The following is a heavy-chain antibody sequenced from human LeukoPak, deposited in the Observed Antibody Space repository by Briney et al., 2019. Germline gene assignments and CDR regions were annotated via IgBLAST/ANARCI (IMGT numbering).Heavy chain of an antibody. J-gene: IGHJ6*03. CDR2: ISGSSGTI. V-gene: IGHV3-48*04. D-gene: IGHD6-13*01. CDR1: GFTFSSYS. CDR3: SAGHYYYYMDV. Sequence: GGSLRLSCAASGFTFSSYSMNWVRQAPGKGLEWVSYISGSSGTIYYADSVKGRFTISRDNAKNSLYLQMNSLRAEDTAVYYCSAGHYYYYMDVWGKGTTVTVSS.